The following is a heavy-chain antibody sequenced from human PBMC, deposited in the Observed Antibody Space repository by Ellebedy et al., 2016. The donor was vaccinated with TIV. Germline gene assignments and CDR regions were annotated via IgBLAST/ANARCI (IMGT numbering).Heavy chain of an antibody. CDR2: FDPEDGET. CDR1: GYTLTELS. V-gene: IGHV1-24*01. D-gene: IGHD3-3*02. Sequence: AASVKVSCKVSGYTLTELSMHWVRQAPGKGLEWMGGFDPEDGETIYAQKFQGRVTMTEDTSTDTAYMELSSLRSEDTAVYYCATVSAFSHFDYYGMDVWGQGTTVTVSS. J-gene: IGHJ6*02. CDR3: ATVSAFSHFDYYGMDV.